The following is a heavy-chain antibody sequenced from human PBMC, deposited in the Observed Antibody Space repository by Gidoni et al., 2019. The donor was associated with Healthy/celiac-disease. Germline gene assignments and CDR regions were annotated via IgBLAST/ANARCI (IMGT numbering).Heavy chain of an antibody. J-gene: IGHJ6*02. CDR3: ARFLVRRLGMDV. D-gene: IGHD2-2*01. CDR1: GGSFSGYY. CDR2: INHSGST. V-gene: IGHV4-34*01. Sequence: QVQLQQWGAGLLKPSETLSLTCAVYGGSFSGYYWSWIRQPPGKGLEWIGEINHSGSTNYNPSLKSRVTISVDTSKNQFSLKLSSVTAADTAVYYCARFLVRRLGMDVWGQGTTVTVSS.